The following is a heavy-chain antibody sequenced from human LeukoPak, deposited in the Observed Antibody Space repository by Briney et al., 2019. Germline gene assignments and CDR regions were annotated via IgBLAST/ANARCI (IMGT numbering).Heavy chain of an antibody. Sequence: SETLSLTCAVYGGSFSGYYWSWIRQPPGKGLEWIGEINHSGSTNYNPSLKSRVTISVDTSKNQFSLKLSSVTAADTAVYYCARGLHCSSTSCYEGAFHYWGQGTLVTVSS. D-gene: IGHD2-2*01. CDR2: INHSGST. CDR3: ARGLHCSSTSCYEGAFHY. J-gene: IGHJ4*02. CDR1: GGSFSGYY. V-gene: IGHV4-34*01.